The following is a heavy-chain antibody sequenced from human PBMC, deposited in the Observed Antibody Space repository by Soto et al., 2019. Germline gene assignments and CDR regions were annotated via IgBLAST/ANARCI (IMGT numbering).Heavy chain of an antibody. CDR2: IYWYDDK. D-gene: IGHD3-10*01. V-gene: IGHV2-5*01. Sequence: QITLKESGPTLVKPTQTLTLTCTFSGFSLTTRGVGVGWIRQPPGKALEWLALIYWYDDKRYSPSLKCRLTITKDTSKNQVVLTLTNMDPVDTATYYCAHVPGSGQLLYSYYYYMDVWGKGATVAVS. CDR3: AHVPGSGQLLYSYYYYMDV. CDR1: GFSLTTRGVG. J-gene: IGHJ6*03.